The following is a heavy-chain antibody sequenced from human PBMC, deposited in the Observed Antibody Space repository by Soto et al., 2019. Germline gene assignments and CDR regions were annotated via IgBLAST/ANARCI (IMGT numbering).Heavy chain of an antibody. CDR1: GFTFSSYS. CDR3: ARDGLRDIVVVPAADFDY. Sequence: EVQLVESGGGLVKPGGSLRLSCAASGFTFSSYSMNWVRQAPGKGLEWVSSISSSSSYIYYADSVKGRFTISRDNAKNSLYLQMNSLRAEDTAAYYCARDGLRDIVVVPAADFDYWGQGTLVTVSS. D-gene: IGHD2-2*01. CDR2: ISSSSSYI. J-gene: IGHJ4*02. V-gene: IGHV3-21*01.